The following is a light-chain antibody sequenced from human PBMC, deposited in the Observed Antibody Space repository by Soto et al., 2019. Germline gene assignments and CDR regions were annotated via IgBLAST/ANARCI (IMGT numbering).Light chain of an antibody. CDR1: QSISNY. CDR3: QKGYSSPPT. CDR2: TAS. J-gene: IGKJ4*01. Sequence: DIQMTQSPASMSASVGDRVTITCRTSQSISNYLNWYPQNPGKAPNLLIYTASSLQSGVPSSFSGSGSGTDFTLNINSLQPEEFAVYYCQKGYSSPPTFGGGTKVEIK. V-gene: IGKV1-39*01.